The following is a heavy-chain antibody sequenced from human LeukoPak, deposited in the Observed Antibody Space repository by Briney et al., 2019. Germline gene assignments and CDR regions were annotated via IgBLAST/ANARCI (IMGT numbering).Heavy chain of an antibody. D-gene: IGHD4-23*01. V-gene: IGHV3-23*01. CDR1: GFTFNNYA. J-gene: IGHJ5*02. CDR3: ATFSYAGNAGGSVGP. CDR2: ISESGGTT. Sequence: GGSLRLSCAASGFTFNNYAMNWVRQAPGKGLEWVSSISESGGTTDYADSVKGRFTISRDNSKNTVYLQMNSLRAEDTAVYYCATFSYAGNAGGSVGPWGQGTLVTVSS.